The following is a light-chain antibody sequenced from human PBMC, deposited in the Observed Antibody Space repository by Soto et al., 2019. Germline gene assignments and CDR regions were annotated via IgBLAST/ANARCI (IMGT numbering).Light chain of an antibody. CDR3: QQRYNWIT. CDR2: DAS. J-gene: IGKJ5*01. CDR1: QSVSNY. V-gene: IGKV3-11*01. Sequence: IVFTHSPATRALSQGERVTLSCRASQSVSNYLAWYQQKPGHTPRLLIYDASNRATGIPARFSGSGSGTDFTLTISSLEPEDFAVYYCQQRYNWITFGQGTRLEIK.